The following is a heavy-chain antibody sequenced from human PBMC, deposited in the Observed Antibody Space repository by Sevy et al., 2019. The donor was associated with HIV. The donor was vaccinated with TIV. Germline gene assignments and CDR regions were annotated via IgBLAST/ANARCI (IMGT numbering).Heavy chain of an antibody. Sequence: GGSLRLSCAASGFTFSSYDMHWVRQATGKGLEWVSAIGTAGDTYYPGSVKGRFTISRENAKNSLYLQMYSLRAGDTAVYYCARVGGKRAFDIWGQGTMVTVSS. V-gene: IGHV3-13*01. CDR3: ARVGGKRAFDI. CDR2: IGTAGDT. D-gene: IGHD2-15*01. CDR1: GFTFSSYD. J-gene: IGHJ3*02.